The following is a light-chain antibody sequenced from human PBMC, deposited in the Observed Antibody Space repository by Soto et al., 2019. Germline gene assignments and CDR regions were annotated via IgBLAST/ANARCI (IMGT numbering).Light chain of an antibody. V-gene: IGKV3-11*01. CDR1: QSVSSY. J-gene: IGKJ2*01. CDR2: DAS. CDR3: QERSSWPRT. Sequence: EIVLTQSPATLSLSPGERATLSCRASQSVSSYLAWYQQKPDQTPRLLIYDASSRATGIPARFSGSGSGTDFTLTISSLEPEDFAVYYCQERSSWPRTFGQGTKLEIK.